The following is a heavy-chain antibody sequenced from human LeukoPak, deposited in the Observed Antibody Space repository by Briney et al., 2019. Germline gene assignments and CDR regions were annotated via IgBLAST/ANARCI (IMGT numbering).Heavy chain of an antibody. CDR1: GGSFRGYY. Sequence: SETLSLTCAVYGGSFRGYYWSWIRQPPGKGLEWIGEINHSGSTNYNPSLKSRVTISVDTSKNQFSLKLSSVTAADTAVYYCARDGYSYGYPIDYWGQGTLVTVSS. V-gene: IGHV4-34*01. CDR2: INHSGST. CDR3: ARDGYSYGYPIDY. D-gene: IGHD5-18*01. J-gene: IGHJ4*02.